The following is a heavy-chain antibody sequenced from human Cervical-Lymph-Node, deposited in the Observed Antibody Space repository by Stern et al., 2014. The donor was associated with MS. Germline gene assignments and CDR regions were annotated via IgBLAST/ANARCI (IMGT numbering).Heavy chain of an antibody. Sequence: EVQLVESGGLLVQPGGSLRLSCAASGFNFGAYWMDWVRQDPGKGLEWVANINGDGTRRYYLDSVKCRFTISRDIAKNSLYLQLNSLRAEDTAVYYCARDEEGSSSSFDYWGQGTLVAVSS. CDR2: INGDGTRR. D-gene: IGHD6-13*01. CDR1: GFNFGAYW. CDR3: ARDEEGSSSSFDY. V-gene: IGHV3-7*01. J-gene: IGHJ4*02.